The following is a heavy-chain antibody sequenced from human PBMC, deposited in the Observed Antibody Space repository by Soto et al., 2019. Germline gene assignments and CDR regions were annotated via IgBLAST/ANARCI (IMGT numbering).Heavy chain of an antibody. CDR3: ARGRRGLWFGELLYYY. D-gene: IGHD3-10*01. Sequence: GASVKVSCKASGYTFTSYDINWVRQATGQGLEWMGWMNPDSGNTGYAQKFQGRVTMTRNTSISTAYMELSSLRSEDTAVYYCARGRRGLWFGELLYYYWGQGTLVTVSS. CDR2: MNPDSGNT. V-gene: IGHV1-8*01. J-gene: IGHJ4*02. CDR1: GYTFTSYD.